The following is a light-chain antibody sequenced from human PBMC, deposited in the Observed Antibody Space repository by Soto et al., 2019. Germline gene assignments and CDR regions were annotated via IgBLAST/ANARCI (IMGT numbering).Light chain of an antibody. CDR1: SSNIGAGYD. CDR3: QSYDSSLSGSV. CDR2: GNS. Sequence: QSVLTQPPSVSGAPGQRVTISCTGRSSNIGAGYDVHWYQQLPGTAPKFLIYGNSNRRSGVPDRFSGSQSGTSASLAITGLQAEDEADYSCQSYDSSLSGSVFGGGTKLIVL. V-gene: IGLV1-40*01. J-gene: IGLJ3*02.